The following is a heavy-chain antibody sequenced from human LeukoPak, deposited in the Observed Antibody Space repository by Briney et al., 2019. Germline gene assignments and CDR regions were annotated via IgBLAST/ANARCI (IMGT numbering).Heavy chain of an antibody. CDR2: IYYSGNT. Sequence: PSQTLSLTCTVSGTSISSGAYSWSWVRQHPGKGLEWLAYIYYSGNTYYNPSLKRRVTISVDTSKNQFSLKLSSVTAADTAVYYCARTITIFGALGYFDYWGQGTLVTVSS. CDR1: GTSISSGAYS. V-gene: IGHV4-31*03. CDR3: ARTITIFGALGYFDY. D-gene: IGHD3-3*01. J-gene: IGHJ4*02.